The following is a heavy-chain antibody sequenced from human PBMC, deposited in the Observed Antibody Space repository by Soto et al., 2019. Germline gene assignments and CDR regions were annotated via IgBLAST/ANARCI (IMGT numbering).Heavy chain of an antibody. CDR2: FYQAGRP. CDR3: ASGGEEILDVYGMDV. J-gene: IGHJ6*04. Sequence: QVQLQESGPGLVKPSGTLSITCTVSGVTIRSSSWWPWLRQSPEKGLEWIGEFYQAGRPNYKPSLQSRVNISADNSKNFFYLRLTYVSAADTAISYGASGGEEILDVYGMDVWGKGTTVTVSS. CDR1: GVTIRSSSW. V-gene: IGHV4-4*02. D-gene: IGHD3-10*01.